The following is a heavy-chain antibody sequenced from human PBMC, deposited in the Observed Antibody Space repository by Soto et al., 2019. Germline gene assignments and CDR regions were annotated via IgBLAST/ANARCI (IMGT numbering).Heavy chain of an antibody. D-gene: IGHD3-16*01. V-gene: IGHV3-15*01. Sequence: EVQLVESGGGLVKPGGSLRLSCAASGFTFSKAWMSWVRQAPGKGLEWVGRIKSNSDGGTTDYAAPVKGRFTISRDDSKNTLHLQMDSLKTEDTAVYYCSAHAAYGGSIVKVAYWGQGTLVTVSS. CDR2: IKSNSDGGTT. CDR3: SAHAAYGGSIVKVAY. J-gene: IGHJ4*02. CDR1: GFTFSKAW.